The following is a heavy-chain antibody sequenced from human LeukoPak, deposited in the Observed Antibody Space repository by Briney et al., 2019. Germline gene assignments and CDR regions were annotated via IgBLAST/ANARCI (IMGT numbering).Heavy chain of an antibody. CDR2: IIPILGIA. J-gene: IGHJ4*02. Sequence: ASVKVSCKASGGTFSSYAISWVRQAPGQGLEWMGRIIPILGIANYAQKFQGRVTITADKSTSTAYMELSSLRSEDTAVYYCAREGDDSSGYSTNYFDYWGQGTLVTVSS. CDR1: GGTFSSYA. CDR3: AREGDDSSGYSTNYFDY. D-gene: IGHD3-22*01. V-gene: IGHV1-69*04.